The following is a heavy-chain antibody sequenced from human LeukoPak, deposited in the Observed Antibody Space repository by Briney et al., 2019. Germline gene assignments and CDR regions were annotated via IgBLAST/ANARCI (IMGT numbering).Heavy chain of an antibody. CDR3: ARWGPGEIENLPIRGFDFWSGYYVGYFDY. Sequence: PSETLSLTCTVSGGFDSTYWWNWIRQPPGKGLEWIGYIGYSGTTNYNYNPSLKSRVTISLDMSMNQFSLKLSSVTAADTAVYYCARWGPGEIENLPIRGFDFWSGYYVGYFDYWGQGTLVTVSS. D-gene: IGHD3-3*01. J-gene: IGHJ4*02. CDR1: GGFDSTYW. CDR2: IGYSGTT. V-gene: IGHV4-59*02.